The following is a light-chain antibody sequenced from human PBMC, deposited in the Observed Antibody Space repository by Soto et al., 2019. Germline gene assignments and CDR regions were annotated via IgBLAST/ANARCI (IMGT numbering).Light chain of an antibody. V-gene: IGLV2-14*01. CDR3: QSYDSSLRGAV. CDR2: GSG. Sequence: QSALTQPASVSGSPGQSITISCTGTSSDVGGYNYVSWYQQHPGKAPKLLIYGSGNRPSGVPDRFSGSKSGTSASLAITGLQAEDEADYYCQSYDSSLRGAVFGAGTKLTVL. CDR1: SSDVGGYNY. J-gene: IGLJ1*01.